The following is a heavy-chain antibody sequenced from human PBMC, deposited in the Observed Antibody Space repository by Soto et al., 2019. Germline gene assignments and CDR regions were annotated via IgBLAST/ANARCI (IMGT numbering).Heavy chain of an antibody. J-gene: IGHJ4*02. CDR3: ARDTYYYDSSGYHY. Sequence: GVSLRLSCAASGFTFSSYAMHWVRQAPGKGLEWVAVISYDGSNKYYADSVKGRFTISRDNSKNTLYLQMNSLRAEDTAVYYCARDTYYYDSSGYHYWGPRTPVIVSS. V-gene: IGHV3-30-3*01. CDR1: GFTFSSYA. CDR2: ISYDGSNK. D-gene: IGHD3-22*01.